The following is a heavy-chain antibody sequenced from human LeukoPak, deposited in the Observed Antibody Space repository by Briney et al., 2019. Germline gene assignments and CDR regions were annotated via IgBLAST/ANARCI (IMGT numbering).Heavy chain of an antibody. CDR1: GFTFSSYW. CDR3: ARDSNGDYVGISDFDY. V-gene: IGHV3-33*08. D-gene: IGHD4-17*01. Sequence: GGSLRLSCAASGFTFSSYWMSWVRQAPGKGLEWVAVIWYDGSNKYYADSVKGRFTISRDNSKNTLYLQMNSLRAEDTAVYYCARDSNGDYVGISDFDYWGQGTLVTVSS. J-gene: IGHJ4*02. CDR2: IWYDGSNK.